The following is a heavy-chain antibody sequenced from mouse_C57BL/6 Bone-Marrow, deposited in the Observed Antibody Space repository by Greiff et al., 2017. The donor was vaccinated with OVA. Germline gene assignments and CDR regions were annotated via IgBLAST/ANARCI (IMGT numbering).Heavy chain of an antibody. J-gene: IGHJ2*01. CDR3: TRDRGYYGSSYVNY. CDR1: GFTFSSYA. V-gene: IGHV5-9-1*02. CDR2: ISSGGDYI. Sequence: EVKLVESGEGLVKPGGSLKLSCAASGFTFSSYAMSWVRQTPEKRLEWVAYISSGGDYIYYADTVKGRFTISRDNARNTLYLQMSSLKSEDTAMYYCTRDRGYYGSSYVNYWGQGTTLTVSS. D-gene: IGHD1-1*01.